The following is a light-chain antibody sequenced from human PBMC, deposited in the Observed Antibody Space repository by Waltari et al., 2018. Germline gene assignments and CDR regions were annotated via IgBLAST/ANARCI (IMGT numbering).Light chain of an antibody. CDR1: NIGSKR. Sequence: SYELTQPPSASVAPGQTARIACGGNNIGSKRGPWDQQRPGQAPVLGVYDDDARPSGIPERFSGSNSGNTATLTISRVEAGDEADFYCQVWDSTNVHVVFGGGTKLTVL. CDR2: DDD. J-gene: IGLJ2*01. CDR3: QVWDSTNVHVV. V-gene: IGLV3-21*02.